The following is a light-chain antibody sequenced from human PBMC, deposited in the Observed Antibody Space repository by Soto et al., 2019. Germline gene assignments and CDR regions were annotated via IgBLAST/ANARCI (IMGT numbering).Light chain of an antibody. CDR2: GTS. J-gene: IGKJ5*01. CDR3: QQYTNWPIT. CDR1: RTVSSD. V-gene: IGKV3-15*01. Sequence: EIVMTQSPSTLSVSPGERATLSCRASRTVSSDLAWYQQKPGQAPRLLIYGTSSRATGIAARFSGSGSGTEFTLTISSLQSEDFAVYYCQQYTNWPITFGQGTRLEIK.